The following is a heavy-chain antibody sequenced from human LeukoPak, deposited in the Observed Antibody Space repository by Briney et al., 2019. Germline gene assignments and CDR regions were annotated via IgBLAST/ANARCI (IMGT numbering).Heavy chain of an antibody. CDR2: INPAGTER. V-gene: IGHV3-7*03. CDR3: ARFGYVAAVDV. Sequence: GGSLRLSCAASGFSFSAYWMTWVRQAPGTGLEWVANINPAGTERYYVDPVKGRFTVSRDNAKNLLYLQMNSLRAEDTAVYHCARFGYVAAVDVWGQGTLVTVSS. D-gene: IGHD2-15*01. J-gene: IGHJ4*02. CDR1: GFSFSAYW.